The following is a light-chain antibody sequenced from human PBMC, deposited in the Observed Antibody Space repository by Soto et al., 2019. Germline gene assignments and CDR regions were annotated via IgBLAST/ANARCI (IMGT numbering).Light chain of an antibody. CDR2: GAT. CDR3: QSFDTGLSGAL. Sequence: QSVLTQPPSVSATPGQTVTISCSGSSSNIGAGYDVHWYQQLPGTAPKLLIYGATHRPSGVPERFSGSRSGSSASLAITGLQPEDESFYFCQSFDTGLSGALFGGGTKLTVL. J-gene: IGLJ2*01. V-gene: IGLV1-40*01. CDR1: SSNIGAGYD.